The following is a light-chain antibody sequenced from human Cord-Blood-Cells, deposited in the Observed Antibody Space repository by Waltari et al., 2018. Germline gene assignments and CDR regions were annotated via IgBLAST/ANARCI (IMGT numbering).Light chain of an antibody. J-gene: IGKJ2*01. V-gene: IGKV3-20*01. CDR3: QQYGSPPPVT. Sequence: EIVLTQSPGTLSLSPGERATLSCRASQSVSSSYLAWYQQKPGQAPRLLIYGASSRATGIPDRFSGSGSGTDFTLTISRPEPEDFAVYYCQQYGSPPPVTFGQGTKLEIK. CDR2: GAS. CDR1: QSVSSSY.